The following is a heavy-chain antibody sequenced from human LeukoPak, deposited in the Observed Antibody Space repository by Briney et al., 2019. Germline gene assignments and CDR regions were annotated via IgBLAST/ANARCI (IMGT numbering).Heavy chain of an antibody. V-gene: IGHV5-51*01. CDR1: GYSFTSYW. J-gene: IGHJ4*02. CDR2: IYPGDSDT. Sequence: GESLKISCKGSGYSFTSYWIGWVRQMPGKGLEWMGIIYPGDSDTRYSPSFQGRVTISADKSISTAYLQWSSLKASDTAMYYCARFSRRNRIVVVTAYVDYWGQGTLVTVSS. D-gene: IGHD2-21*02. CDR3: ARFSRRNRIVVVTAYVDY.